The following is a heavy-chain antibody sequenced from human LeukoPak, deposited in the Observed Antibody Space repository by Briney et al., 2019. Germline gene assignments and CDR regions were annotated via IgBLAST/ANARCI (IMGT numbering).Heavy chain of an antibody. J-gene: IGHJ4*02. CDR3: ARAQVGTPTDC. Sequence: PGGSLRLSCAASGFTLSSYTMYWVRQAPGRGLVWVARFTSDGISMTYADFVKGRFTVSRDIAKNTLYLQMNSLRAEDTAVYYCARAQVGTPTDCWGQGTLVTVSS. CDR2: FTSDGISM. D-gene: IGHD1-26*01. CDR1: GFTLSSYT. V-gene: IGHV3-74*01.